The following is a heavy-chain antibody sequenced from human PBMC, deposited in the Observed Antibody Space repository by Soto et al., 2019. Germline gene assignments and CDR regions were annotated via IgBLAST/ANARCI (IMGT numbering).Heavy chain of an antibody. CDR1: GFTFSSFG. J-gene: IGHJ6*03. CDR3: AKDAGLVVPAARDYYYYMDV. Sequence: GGSLRLSCAASGFTFSSFGMHWVRQAPGKGLEWVAVISYDGSNKYFTDSVKGRFTISRDNSKNTLYLQMNSLRAEDTAVYYCAKDAGLVVPAARDYYYYMDVWGKGTTVTVSS. CDR2: ISYDGSNK. V-gene: IGHV3-30*18. D-gene: IGHD2-2*01.